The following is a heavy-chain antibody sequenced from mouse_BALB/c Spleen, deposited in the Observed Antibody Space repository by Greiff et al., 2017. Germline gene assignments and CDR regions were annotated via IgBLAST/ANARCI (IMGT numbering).Heavy chain of an antibody. Sequence: QVQLQQSGAELARPGASVKLSCKASGYTFTSYWMQWVKQRPGQGLEWIGSIYPGDVDTMYTQKFKGKATLTADKSSSTAYMQLSSLASEDSAVYYCARWDYGFAYWGQGTLVTVSA. CDR3: ARWDYGFAY. J-gene: IGHJ3*01. CDR1: GYTFTSYW. V-gene: IGHV1-87*01. D-gene: IGHD2-4*01. CDR2: IYPGDVDT.